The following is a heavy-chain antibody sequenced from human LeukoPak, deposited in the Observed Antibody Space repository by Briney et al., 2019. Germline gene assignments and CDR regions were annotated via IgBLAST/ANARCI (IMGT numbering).Heavy chain of an antibody. CDR3: AREVLESLDS. CDR2: IYTSGSI. V-gene: IGHV4-61*02. J-gene: IGHJ5*02. D-gene: IGHD2/OR15-2a*01. CDR1: GGSVSSGSYY. Sequence: KASETLSLTCTVPGGSVSSGSYYWNWLRQPAGKGLEWIGRIYTSGSINYNPSLESRVTILVDKSKNQFSLKLSSVTAADTAVYYCAREVLESLDSWGQGTLVTVSS.